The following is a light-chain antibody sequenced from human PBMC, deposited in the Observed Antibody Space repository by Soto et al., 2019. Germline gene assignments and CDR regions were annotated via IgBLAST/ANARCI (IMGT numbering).Light chain of an antibody. V-gene: IGLV2-14*03. Sequence: QSALTEPASVSGSPGQSITISCTGTSSDVGAYTFVSWYQQHPDKVPKLMIFDVSRRPSGVSDRFSGSKSGNTASLTISGLQPEDEADYYCSSYTSSSTHVFGSGTKLTVL. CDR2: DVS. CDR1: SSDVGAYTF. CDR3: SSYTSSSTHV. J-gene: IGLJ1*01.